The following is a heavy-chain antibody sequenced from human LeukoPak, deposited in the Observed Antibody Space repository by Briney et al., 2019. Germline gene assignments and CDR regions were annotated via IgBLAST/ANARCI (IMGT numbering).Heavy chain of an antibody. V-gene: IGHV3-7*03. CDR1: GFSFSDSW. CDR2: INEDGSEK. J-gene: IGHJ6*03. CDR3: ARNRGSGYYFYMDV. Sequence: GGSQRLSCAASGFSFSDSWMTWIRQAPGKGLEWVANINEDGSEKYFVDSVKGRFTISRDNAKNSLYLQMNSLRAEDAALYHCARNRGSGYYFYMDVWGKGTTVTISS. D-gene: IGHD2/OR15-2a*01.